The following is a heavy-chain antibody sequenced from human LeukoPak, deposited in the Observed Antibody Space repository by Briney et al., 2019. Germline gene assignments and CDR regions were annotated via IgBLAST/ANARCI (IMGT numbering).Heavy chain of an antibody. J-gene: IGHJ5*02. Sequence: SVKDSCKASGGTFSSYAISWVRQAPGQGLEWMGGIIPIFGTANYAQKFQGRVTITADESTSTAYMELSSLRSEDTAVYYCATRGYSYGYRSWGQGTLVTVSS. CDR2: IIPIFGTA. CDR1: GGTFSSYA. CDR3: ATRGYSYGYRS. V-gene: IGHV1-69*13. D-gene: IGHD5-18*01.